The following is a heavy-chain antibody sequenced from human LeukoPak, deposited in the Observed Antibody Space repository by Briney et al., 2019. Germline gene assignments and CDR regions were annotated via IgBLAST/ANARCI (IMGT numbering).Heavy chain of an antibody. CDR3: ASAHTVTTYFDY. CDR2: IIPIFGTA. J-gene: IGHJ4*02. Sequence: GSSVKVSCKACGGTFSSYSISWVRQAPGQGLEWMGGIIPIFGTANYAQKFQGRVTITTDESTSTAYMELSSLRSEDTAVYYCASAHTVTTYFDYWGQGTLVTVSS. CDR1: GGTFSSYS. V-gene: IGHV1-69*05. D-gene: IGHD4-17*01.